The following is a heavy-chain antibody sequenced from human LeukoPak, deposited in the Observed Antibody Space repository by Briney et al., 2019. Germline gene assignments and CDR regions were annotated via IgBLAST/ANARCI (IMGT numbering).Heavy chain of an antibody. D-gene: IGHD1-26*01. CDR1: GFTFSMYA. CDR2: ISYDGSNA. CDR3: ARDMGATCFDY. V-gene: IGHV3-30*07. Sequence: PGGSLRLSCAASGFTFSMYALHWVRQAPGKGLEWVALISYDGSNADYVDSVKGRFTISRDNAKDSLYLQMNSLTAEDTAMYYCARDMGATCFDYWGQGTLVTVSS. J-gene: IGHJ4*02.